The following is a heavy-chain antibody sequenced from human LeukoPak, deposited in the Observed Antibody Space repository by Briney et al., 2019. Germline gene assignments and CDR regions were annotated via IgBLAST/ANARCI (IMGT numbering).Heavy chain of an antibody. J-gene: IGHJ4*02. V-gene: IGHV1-2*02. D-gene: IGHD3-10*01. Sequence: AASVKVSCKASGYTFTGYYMHWVRQAPGQGLEWMGWINPNSGGTNYAQKFQGRVTMTRDTSISTAYMELSRLRSDDTAVYYCARVSYGSGSRLDYWGQGTLVTVSS. CDR3: ARVSYGSGSRLDY. CDR2: INPNSGGT. CDR1: GYTFTGYY.